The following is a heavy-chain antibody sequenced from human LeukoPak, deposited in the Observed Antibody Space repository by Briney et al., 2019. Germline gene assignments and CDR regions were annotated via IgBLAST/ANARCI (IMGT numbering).Heavy chain of an antibody. Sequence: SETLSLTCTVSGGSISIYYWSWIRQPAGKGLEWIGRIYNSGSTNYNPSLKSRVTISIDTSKNQFSLKLSSVTAADTAVYYCARSYSSSSHYYFDYWGQGTLVTVSS. CDR2: IYNSGST. CDR1: GGSISIYY. J-gene: IGHJ4*02. D-gene: IGHD6-6*01. V-gene: IGHV4-4*07. CDR3: ARSYSSSSHYYFDY.